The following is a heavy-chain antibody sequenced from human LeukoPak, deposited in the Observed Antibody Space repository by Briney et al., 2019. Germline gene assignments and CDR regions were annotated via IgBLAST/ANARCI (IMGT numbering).Heavy chain of an antibody. D-gene: IGHD1-7*01. Sequence: GGSLRLSCAASGFTFGSYSMNWVRQAPGKGLEWVSSISSSSSYIYYADSVKGRFTISRDNAKNSLYLQMNSLRAEDTAVYYCARGITGTTGIDYWGQGTLVTVSS. J-gene: IGHJ4*02. CDR1: GFTFGSYS. CDR3: ARGITGTTGIDY. CDR2: ISSSSSYI. V-gene: IGHV3-21*01.